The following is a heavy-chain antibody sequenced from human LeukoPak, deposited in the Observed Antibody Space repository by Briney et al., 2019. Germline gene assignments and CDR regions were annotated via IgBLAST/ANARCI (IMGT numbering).Heavy chain of an antibody. CDR2: IYYSGST. CDR3: ARFIRTTVTTAFHDY. J-gene: IGHJ4*02. Sequence: SETLSLTCTVSGGSISSYYWSWIRQPPGEGLEWIGYIYYSGSTNYNPSLKSRVTISVDTSKNQFSLKLSSVTAADTAVYYCARFIRTTVTTAFHDYWGQGTLVTGS. V-gene: IGHV4-59*01. D-gene: IGHD4-17*01. CDR1: GGSISSYY.